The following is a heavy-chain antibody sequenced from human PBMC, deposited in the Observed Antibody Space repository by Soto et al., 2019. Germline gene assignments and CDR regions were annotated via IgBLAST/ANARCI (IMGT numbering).Heavy chain of an antibody. CDR3: AREFVGTGTEADFDY. D-gene: IGHD1-7*01. CDR2: IIPIFGTA. CDR1: GGTFSSYA. J-gene: IGHJ4*02. V-gene: IGHV1-69*01. Sequence: QVQLVQSGAEVKKPGSSVKVSCTASGGTFSSYAISWVRQAPGQGLEWMGGIIPIFGTANYAQKFQGRVTITADESTSTAYMELSSLRSEDTAVYYCAREFVGTGTEADFDYWGQGTLVTVSS.